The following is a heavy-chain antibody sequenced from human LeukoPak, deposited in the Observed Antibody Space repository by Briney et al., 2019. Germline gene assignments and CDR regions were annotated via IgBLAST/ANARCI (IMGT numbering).Heavy chain of an antibody. J-gene: IGHJ3*02. CDR3: AKGFYPTHYYDSSGYYYGAFDI. Sequence: GGSLRLSCAASGFTFDDYAMHWVRQAPGKGLEWVSGISWNSGSIGYADSVKGRFTISRDNAKNSLYLQMNSLGAEDTALYYCAKGFYPTHYYDSSGYYYGAFDIWGQGTMVTVPS. V-gene: IGHV3-9*01. CDR2: ISWNSGSI. D-gene: IGHD3-22*01. CDR1: GFTFDDYA.